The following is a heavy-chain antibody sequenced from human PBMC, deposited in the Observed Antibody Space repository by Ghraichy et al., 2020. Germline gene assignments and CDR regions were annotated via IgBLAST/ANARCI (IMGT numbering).Heavy chain of an antibody. J-gene: IGHJ4*02. D-gene: IGHD3-16*01. V-gene: IGHV4-31*03. Sequence: SLNISCTVSGGSISSGGYYWSWIRQHPGKGLEWIGYIYYSGSTYYNPSLKSRVTISVDTSKNQFSLKLSSVTAADTAVYYCARDYDRGTFDYWGQGTLVTVSS. CDR1: GGSISSGGYY. CDR3: ARDYDRGTFDY. CDR2: IYYSGST.